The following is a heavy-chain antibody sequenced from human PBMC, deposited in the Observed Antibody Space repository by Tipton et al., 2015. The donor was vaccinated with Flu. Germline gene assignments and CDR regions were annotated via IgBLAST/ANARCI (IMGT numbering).Heavy chain of an antibody. D-gene: IGHD3-22*01. CDR3: ARGRSYYYDSSGDLWYFDY. Sequence: SLRLSCAASGFTFSSYGMHWVRQAPGKGLEWVAVIWYDRSNKYYADSVKGRFTISRDNSKNTLYLQMNSLRAEDTAVYYCARGRSYYYDSSGDLWYFDYWGQGTLVTVSS. V-gene: IGHV3-33*01. CDR1: GFTFSSYG. J-gene: IGHJ4*02. CDR2: IWYDRSNK.